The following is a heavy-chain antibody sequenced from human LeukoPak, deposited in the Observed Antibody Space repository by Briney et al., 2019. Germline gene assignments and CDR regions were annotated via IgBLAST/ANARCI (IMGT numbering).Heavy chain of an antibody. Sequence: SVKASCKASGGTFSSYAISWVRQAPGQGLEWMGGIIPIFGTANYAQKFQGRVTITADESTSTAYMELSSLRSEDTAVYYCARGLAYGGNRKDAFDIWGQGTMVTVSS. J-gene: IGHJ3*02. D-gene: IGHD4-23*01. CDR1: GGTFSSYA. V-gene: IGHV1-69*13. CDR3: ARGLAYGGNRKDAFDI. CDR2: IIPIFGTA.